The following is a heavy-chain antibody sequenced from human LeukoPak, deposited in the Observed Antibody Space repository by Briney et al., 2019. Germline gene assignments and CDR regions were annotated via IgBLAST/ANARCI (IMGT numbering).Heavy chain of an antibody. J-gene: IGHJ6*03. D-gene: IGHD3-10*01. CDR3: AREVRYDYYGSGSYPYYYYYMDV. CDR2: IYYSGST. V-gene: IGHV4-61*01. Sequence: SETLSLTCTVSGGSISSSSYYWGWIRQPPGKGLEWIGYIYYSGSTNYNPSLKSRVTISVDTTKNQFSLKLSSVTAADTAVYYCAREVRYDYYGSGSYPYYYYYMDVWGKGTTVTISS. CDR1: GGSISSSSYY.